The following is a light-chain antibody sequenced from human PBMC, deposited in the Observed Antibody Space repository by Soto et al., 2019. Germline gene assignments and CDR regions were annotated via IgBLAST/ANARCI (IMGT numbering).Light chain of an antibody. J-gene: IGKJ3*01. V-gene: IGKV3-20*01. CDR3: QQYGSSPFN. CDR1: PSISSNY. Sequence: VLTQSPALLSLSPGERATLSCRASPSISSNYLAWYQQKPAQAPRLLIYGASSRATGIPAKFSVSGSGTDFTLTISILDPEDLAVYYCQQYGSSPFNFGPGTKVDIK. CDR2: GAS.